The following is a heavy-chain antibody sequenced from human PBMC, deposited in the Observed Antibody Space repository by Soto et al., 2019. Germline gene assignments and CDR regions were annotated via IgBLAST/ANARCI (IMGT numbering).Heavy chain of an antibody. CDR3: AREGLYCSSTSCQGGAFDI. J-gene: IGHJ3*02. CDR2: INSDGSST. D-gene: IGHD2-2*01. V-gene: IGHV3-74*01. CDR1: GFTFSSYW. Sequence: PVGSLRLSCAASGFTFSSYWMHWVRQAPGKGLVWVSRINSDGSSTSYADSVKGRFTISRDNAKNTLYLQMNSLRAEDTAVYYCAREGLYCSSTSCQGGAFDIWGQGTMVTVSS.